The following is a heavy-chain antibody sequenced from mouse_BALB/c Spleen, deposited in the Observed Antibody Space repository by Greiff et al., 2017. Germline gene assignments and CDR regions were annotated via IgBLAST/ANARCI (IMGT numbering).Heavy chain of an antibody. D-gene: IGHD3-3*01. Sequence: VKLVESGAELMKPGASVKISCKATGYTFSSYWIEWVKQRPGHGLEWLGEILPGSGSTNYNEKFKGKATFTADTSSKTAYMQLSSLTSEESAVYYGARLGLGEEFAYWGQGTLVTVSA. CDR1: GYTFSSYW. V-gene: IGHV1-9*01. CDR2: ILPGSGST. CDR3: ARLGLGEEFAY. J-gene: IGHJ3*01.